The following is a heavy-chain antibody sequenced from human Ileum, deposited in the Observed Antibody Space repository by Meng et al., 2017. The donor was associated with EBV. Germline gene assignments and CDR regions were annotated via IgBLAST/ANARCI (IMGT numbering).Heavy chain of an antibody. CDR3: AGRNNWFDP. V-gene: IGHV3-11*01. Sequence: QIRLVVSGGGLVRPGGSLRLSCAASGFTFSDYSLSWIRQAPGKGLQVIASIGLSADAIYYADSVKGRFTISRDNANNSLYLQMNNLRVDETAVYYCAGRNNWFDPWGQGTLVTVSS. D-gene: IGHD1-14*01. CDR2: IGLSADAI. CDR1: GFTFSDYS. J-gene: IGHJ5*02.